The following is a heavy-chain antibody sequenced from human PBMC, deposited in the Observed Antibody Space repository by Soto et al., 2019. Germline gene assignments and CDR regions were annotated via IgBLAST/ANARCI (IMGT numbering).Heavy chain of an antibody. V-gene: IGHV3-21*01. D-gene: IGHD2-15*01. CDR3: ASVPWVAAIDYYYYYVMDV. J-gene: IGHJ6*02. CDR1: GFTFSSYS. Sequence: EVQLVESGGGLVKPGGSLRLSCAASGFTFSSYSMNWVRQAPGKGLEWVSSISSSSSYIYYADSVKGRFTISRDNAKNSLYLQMNSLRAEDTAVYYCASVPWVAAIDYYYYYVMDVWGQGTTVTVSS. CDR2: ISSSSSYI.